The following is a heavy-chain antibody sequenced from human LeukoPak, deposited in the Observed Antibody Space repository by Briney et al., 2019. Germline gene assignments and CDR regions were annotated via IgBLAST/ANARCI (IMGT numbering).Heavy chain of an antibody. CDR1: GGSISSSSYY. CDR2: IYYSGST. Sequence: PSETLSLTCTVSGGSISSSSYYWGWIRQPPGKGLEWIGSIYYSGSTYYNPSLKSRVTISVDTPKNQFSLKLRSVTAADTAVYYCASRGGYSSSWYGGSHNWFDPWGQGTLVTVSS. D-gene: IGHD6-13*01. V-gene: IGHV4-39*01. J-gene: IGHJ5*02. CDR3: ASRGGYSSSWYGGSHNWFDP.